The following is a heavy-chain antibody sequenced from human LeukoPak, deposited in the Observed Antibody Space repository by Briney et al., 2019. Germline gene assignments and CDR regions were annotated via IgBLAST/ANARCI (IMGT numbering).Heavy chain of an antibody. CDR1: GFTFSTYW. Sequence: GGSLRLSCVVSGFTFSTYWMSWVRQAPGKGLECVATIKQDGSVKNYGDSVQGRFTISRDNAKNSLYLQMHSLRVEDTAVYYCAKDGSRIVVVPAAIDYRGQGTLVTVSS. CDR2: IKQDGSVK. D-gene: IGHD2-2*01. CDR3: AKDGSRIVVVPAAIDY. J-gene: IGHJ4*02. V-gene: IGHV3-7*01.